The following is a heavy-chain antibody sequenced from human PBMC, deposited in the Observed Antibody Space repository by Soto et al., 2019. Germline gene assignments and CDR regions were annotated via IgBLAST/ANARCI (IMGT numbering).Heavy chain of an antibody. CDR3: ARESGYSGYDQAFDI. J-gene: IGHJ3*02. CDR2: INPNSGGT. D-gene: IGHD5-12*01. V-gene: IGHV1-2*04. Sequence: ASVKVSCKASGYTFTSYYMHWVRQAPGQGLEWMGWINPNSGGTNYAQKFQGWVTMTRDTSISTAYMELSRLRSDDTAVYYCARESGYSGYDQAFDIWGQGTMVTVSS. CDR1: GYTFTSYY.